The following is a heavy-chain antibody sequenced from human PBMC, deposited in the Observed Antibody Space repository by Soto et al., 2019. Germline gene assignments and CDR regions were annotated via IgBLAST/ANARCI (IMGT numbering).Heavy chain of an antibody. CDR3: ARRRSTSGPRAFDI. J-gene: IGHJ3*02. D-gene: IGHD2-2*01. Sequence: GASVKVSCKASGYTFTSYGISRVRQAPGQGLEWMGWISAYNGNTNYAQKLQGRVTMTTDTSTSTAYMELRSLRSDDTAVYYCARRRSTSGPRAFDIWGQGTMVTVSS. CDR1: GYTFTSYG. V-gene: IGHV1-18*01. CDR2: ISAYNGNT.